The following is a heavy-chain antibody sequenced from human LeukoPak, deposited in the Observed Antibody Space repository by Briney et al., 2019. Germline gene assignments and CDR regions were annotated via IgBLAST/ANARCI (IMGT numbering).Heavy chain of an antibody. CDR1: GDSIRGDY. CDR2: IYHTGTT. CDR3: AKGGYSSSWYFAFDI. J-gene: IGHJ3*02. V-gene: IGHV4-59*08. D-gene: IGHD6-13*01. Sequence: SETLSLTCSITGDSIRGDYWSWIRQPPGKGLEWIGYIYHTGTTNYNPSLKSRVTISADTSKNQIFLKVNSVTAADTAVYYCAKGGYSSSWYFAFDIWGQGTMVTVSS.